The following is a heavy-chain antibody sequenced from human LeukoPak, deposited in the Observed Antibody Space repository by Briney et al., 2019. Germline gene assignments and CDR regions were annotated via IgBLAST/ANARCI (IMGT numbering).Heavy chain of an antibody. V-gene: IGHV1-8*01. CDR2: MNPNSGNT. CDR1: GYTLTSYD. Sequence: GASVKVSCKASGYTLTSYDINWVRQASGQGPEWMGGMNPNSGNTVYAQKFQGRVTMTRDTSISTSYMELSSLRSDDTAVYYCARGRTNYFDYWGQGTLVTVSS. CDR3: ARGRTNYFDY. J-gene: IGHJ4*02.